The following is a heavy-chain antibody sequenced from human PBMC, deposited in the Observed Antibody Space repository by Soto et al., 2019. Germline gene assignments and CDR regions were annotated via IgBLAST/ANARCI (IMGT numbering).Heavy chain of an antibody. Sequence: SVKLSCKASGGTFSSYTISWVRQAPGQGLEWMGRIIPILGIANYAQKFQGRVTITADKSTSTAYMELSSLRSEDTAVYYCARGVGNWNYYYYYYMDVWGKGTTVTVSS. CDR3: ARGVGNWNYYYYYYMDV. CDR2: IIPILGIA. V-gene: IGHV1-69*02. J-gene: IGHJ6*03. CDR1: GGTFSSYT. D-gene: IGHD1-20*01.